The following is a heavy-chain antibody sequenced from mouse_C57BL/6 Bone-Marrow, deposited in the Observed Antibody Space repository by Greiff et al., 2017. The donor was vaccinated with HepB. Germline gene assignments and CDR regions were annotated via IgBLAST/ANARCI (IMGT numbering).Heavy chain of an antibody. Sequence: QVQLKQSGAELVKPGASVKISCKASGYAFSSYWMNWVKQRPGKGLAWIGQIYPGDGDTNYNGKFKGKATLTADKSSSTAYMQLSSLTSEDSAVYFCARKGIYDGAMDYWGQGTSVTVSS. CDR3: ARKGIYDGAMDY. J-gene: IGHJ4*01. CDR1: GYAFSSYW. CDR2: IYPGDGDT. D-gene: IGHD2-1*01. V-gene: IGHV1-80*01.